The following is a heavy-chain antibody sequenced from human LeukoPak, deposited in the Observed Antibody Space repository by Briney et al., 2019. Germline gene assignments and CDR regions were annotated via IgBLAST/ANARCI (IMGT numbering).Heavy chain of an antibody. CDR2: VYYSGST. D-gene: IGHD2-2*01. Sequence: SETLSLTCTVSGGSISSRTYYRGWIRQPPGTGLEWIGSVYYSGSTYYNPSLKSRVTISVDTSKNQFSLKLRSVTAADTAVYYCARESDRYCSSTSCPNWYDPWGQGTLVIVSS. CDR3: ARESDRYCSSTSCPNWYDP. J-gene: IGHJ5*02. V-gene: IGHV4-39*07. CDR1: GGSISSRTYY.